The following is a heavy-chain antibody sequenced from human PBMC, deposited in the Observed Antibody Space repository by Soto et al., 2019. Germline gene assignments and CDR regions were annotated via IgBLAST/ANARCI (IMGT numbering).Heavy chain of an antibody. J-gene: IGHJ4*02. D-gene: IGHD2-15*01. Sequence: VGSLRLSCAASGFTFSSYWMTWVRQAPGKGLEWVANIKEDGSEKHYVDSVKGRFTISRDNAKNSLYLQMNSLRVEDTAVYFCSRDVVVGAKALNYWGQGALVTVSS. V-gene: IGHV3-7*01. CDR1: GFTFSSYW. CDR3: SRDVVVGAKALNY. CDR2: IKEDGSEK.